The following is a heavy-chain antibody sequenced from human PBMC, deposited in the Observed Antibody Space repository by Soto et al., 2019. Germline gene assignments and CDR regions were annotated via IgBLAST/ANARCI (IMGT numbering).Heavy chain of an antibody. Sequence: QVQLVQSGAEVKKPGASVTVSCQASGYTFTGYYVHWVRQAPGQGLEWMGWINPNSGGTNYAQKFQGWVTMTRDTSISTAYMELSRLRSDDTAVYYCARGYSYVAGLDYWGQGTLVTVSS. V-gene: IGHV1-2*04. CDR2: INPNSGGT. CDR1: GYTFTGYY. D-gene: IGHD5-18*01. J-gene: IGHJ4*02. CDR3: ARGYSYVAGLDY.